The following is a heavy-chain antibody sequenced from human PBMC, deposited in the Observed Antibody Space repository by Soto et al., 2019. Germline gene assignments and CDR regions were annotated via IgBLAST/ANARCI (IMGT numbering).Heavy chain of an antibody. CDR2: IYHSGST. V-gene: IGHV4-4*02. CDR1: GGSISSSNL. D-gene: IGHD1-26*01. Sequence: SETLSLTCAVSGGSISSSNLWSWVRQPPGKGLEWIGEIYHSGSTNYNPSLKSRVTISVDKSKNQFSLKLSSVTAADTAVYYCHKYSGPLIMPAALGPGTLVTVSS. J-gene: IGHJ5*02. CDR3: HKYSGPLIMPAA.